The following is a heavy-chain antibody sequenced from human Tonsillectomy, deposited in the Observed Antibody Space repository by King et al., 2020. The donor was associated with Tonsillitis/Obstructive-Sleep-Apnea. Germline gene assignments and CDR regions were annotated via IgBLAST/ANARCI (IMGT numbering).Heavy chain of an antibody. J-gene: IGHJ3*02. V-gene: IGHV5-51*01. Sequence: QLVQSGAEVKKPGESLKISCEGSGYTFTTYWIGWVRQMPGKGLEWMGIIYPGDSYTKYSPSFQGQVTISADKSISTAYLQWSSLKASDTAMYYCARRNSLGYCTTTSCPDGFDIWGQGTMVTDSS. CDR3: ARRNSLGYCTTTSCPDGFDI. D-gene: IGHD2-2*01. CDR1: GYTFTTYW. CDR2: IYPGDSYT.